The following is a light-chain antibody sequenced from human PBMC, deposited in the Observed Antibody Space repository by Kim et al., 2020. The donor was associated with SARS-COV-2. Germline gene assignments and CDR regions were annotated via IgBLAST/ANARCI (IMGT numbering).Light chain of an antibody. CDR3: ASYTTSDTVI. Sequence: GHPIAISCTGTSRDVGAYNYGSWYQQHPGKAPKPMIYDVSKRPSGVSNRFSGSKSGNTASLTISGLQAEDEADYYCASYTTSDTVIFGGGTQLTVL. V-gene: IGLV2-14*03. CDR1: SRDVGAYNY. CDR2: DVS. J-gene: IGLJ2*01.